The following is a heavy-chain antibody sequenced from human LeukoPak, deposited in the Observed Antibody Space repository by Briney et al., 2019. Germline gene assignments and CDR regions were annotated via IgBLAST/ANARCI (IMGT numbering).Heavy chain of an antibody. CDR3: AIKTSVDADY. D-gene: IGHD5-12*01. V-gene: IGHV4-39*07. CDR2: IYYSGST. Sequence: SETLSLTCAVSGGSISSSSYYWGWIRQPPGKGLEWIGSIYYSGSTNYNPSLKSRVTISVDTSKNQFSLKLSSVTAADTAVYYCAIKTSVDADYWGQGTLVTVSS. J-gene: IGHJ4*02. CDR1: GGSISSSSYY.